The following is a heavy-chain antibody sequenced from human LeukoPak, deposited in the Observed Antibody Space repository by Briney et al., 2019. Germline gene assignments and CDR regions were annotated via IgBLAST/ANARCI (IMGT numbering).Heavy chain of an antibody. CDR3: AKDGESGIQYTQGYFDY. V-gene: IGHV3-7*01. CDR1: GFTFSNFW. Sequence: GGSLRLSCAASGFTFSNFWMSWVRQAPGKGPEWVANIKKDGSEKYYVDSVKGRFTISRDNAKTSLYLQMDSLRAEDTAVYYCAKDGESGIQYTQGYFDYWGQGTLVTVSS. CDR2: IKKDGSEK. J-gene: IGHJ4*02. D-gene: IGHD1-1*01.